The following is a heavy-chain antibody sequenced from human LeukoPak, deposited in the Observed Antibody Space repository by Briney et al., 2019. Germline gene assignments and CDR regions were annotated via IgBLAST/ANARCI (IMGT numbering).Heavy chain of an antibody. V-gene: IGHV1-69*04. D-gene: IGHD3-10*01. J-gene: IGHJ4*02. Sequence: GASVKVSCKASGGTFSSYAISWVRQAPGQGLEWMGRIIPILGIANYAQKFQGRVTITADKSTSTAYMELGSLRSEDTAVYYCAREQDYYGSGSYFDYWGQGTLVTVSS. CDR2: IIPILGIA. CDR3: AREQDYYGSGSYFDY. CDR1: GGTFSSYA.